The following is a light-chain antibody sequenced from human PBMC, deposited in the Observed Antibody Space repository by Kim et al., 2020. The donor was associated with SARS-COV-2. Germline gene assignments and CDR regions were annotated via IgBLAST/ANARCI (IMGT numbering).Light chain of an antibody. J-gene: IGKJ5*01. CDR2: GAS. V-gene: IGKV3-20*01. CDR3: QQYGSSPPST. CDR1: QSVSSSY. Sequence: PGERATLSCRASQSVSSSYLAWYQQKPGQAPRLLIYGASSRATGIPDRFSGSGSGTDFTLTISRLEPEDFAVYYCQQYGSSPPSTFGQGTRLEIK.